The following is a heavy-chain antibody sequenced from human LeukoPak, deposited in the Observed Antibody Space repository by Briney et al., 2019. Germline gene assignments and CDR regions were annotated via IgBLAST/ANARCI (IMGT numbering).Heavy chain of an antibody. J-gene: IGHJ4*02. CDR2: VDISGNT. CDR3: ARGGAAPGIFDY. CDR1: GASISGSY. V-gene: IGHV4-4*07. Sequence: SETLSLTCTVSGASISGSYWSWLRQPAGKGLEWIGRVDISGNTNYNPPLNSRVTMSVDTSKNQFSLKLTSLTVADTAVYFCARGGAAPGIFDYWGQGTLAPVSS. D-gene: IGHD6-13*01.